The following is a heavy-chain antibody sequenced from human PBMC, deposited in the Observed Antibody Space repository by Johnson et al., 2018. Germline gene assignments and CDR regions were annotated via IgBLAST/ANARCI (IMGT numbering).Heavy chain of an antibody. CDR1: GGTFGNYS. V-gene: IGHV1-69*09. J-gene: IGHJ1*01. Sequence: VQLLESGAEVKKPGSSVKVSCRASGGTFGNYSIIWLRQAPGQGLEWMGRIIPVLEIANYARSFQGRVTITADNSTSTAYMALSSLRSEDTAMYYCASGPCNDGRCYPTLFQDWGQGTLVTVSS. D-gene: IGHD2-15*01. CDR3: ASGPCNDGRCYPTLFQD. CDR2: IIPVLEIA.